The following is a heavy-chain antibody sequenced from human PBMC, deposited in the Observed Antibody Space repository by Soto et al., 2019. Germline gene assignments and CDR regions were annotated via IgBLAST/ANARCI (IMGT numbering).Heavy chain of an antibody. J-gene: IGHJ4*02. CDR2: ISYDGNNK. Sequence: QVQLVESGGGVVQPGRPLRLSCAASGLTFSPYAMHWVRQAPGKGLAWVAVISYDGNNKNYADSVKGRLAISRDNSRNTLFLQMNSLRPDDTAVDYCARARLDTPALDYWGQGTLVTVSA. CDR3: ARARLDTPALDY. V-gene: IGHV3-30*09. CDR1: GLTFSPYA. D-gene: IGHD2-15*01.